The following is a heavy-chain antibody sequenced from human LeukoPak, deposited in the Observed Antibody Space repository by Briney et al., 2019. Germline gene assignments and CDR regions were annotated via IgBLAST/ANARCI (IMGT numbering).Heavy chain of an antibody. J-gene: IGHJ4*02. D-gene: IGHD5-18*01. CDR3: ARVDTAMADSY. CDR1: GYTFTGYY. CDR2: INPNSGGT. V-gene: IGHV1-2*02. Sequence: ASVKVSCKASGYTFTGYYIHWVRQAPGQGLEWMGWINPNSGGTNYAQKFQGRVTMTRDTSITTAYMELSSLRSEDTAVYYCARVDTAMADSYWGQGTLVTVSS.